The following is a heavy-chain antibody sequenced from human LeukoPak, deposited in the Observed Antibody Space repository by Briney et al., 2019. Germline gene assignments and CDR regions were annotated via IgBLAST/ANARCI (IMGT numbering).Heavy chain of an antibody. J-gene: IGHJ4*02. D-gene: IGHD2-8*02. CDR2: ISYSAST. CDR3: ARLPTDLLAFDY. Sequence: PSETLSLTCTVSGGSISSSSHYWGWIRQPPGKGLEWIASISYSASTYYNPSLKSRVTISVDTSKNQFSLKLSSVTVTDTAVYYCARLPTDLLAFDYWGQGTLVTVSS. V-gene: IGHV4-39*01. CDR1: GGSISSSSHY.